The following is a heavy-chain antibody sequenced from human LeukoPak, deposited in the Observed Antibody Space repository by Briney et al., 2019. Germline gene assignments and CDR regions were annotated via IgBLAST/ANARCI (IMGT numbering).Heavy chain of an antibody. V-gene: IGHV5-51*01. CDR2: IYPGDSDT. CDR3: AGSTDYSNLGFDP. D-gene: IGHD4-11*01. J-gene: IGHJ5*02. CDR1: GYSFTSYW. Sequence: GESLKISCKGSGYSFTSYWIGWARQMPGKGLEWMGIIYPGDSDTRYSPSFQGQVTISADKSISTAYLQWSSLKASDTAMYYCAGSTDYSNLGFDPWGQGTLVTVSS.